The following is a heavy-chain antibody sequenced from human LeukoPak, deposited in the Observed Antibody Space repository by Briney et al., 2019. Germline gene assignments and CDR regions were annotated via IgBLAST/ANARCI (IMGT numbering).Heavy chain of an antibody. Sequence: PGRSLRLSCAASGFTFSSYAMHWVRQAPGKGLEWVAGISDDGSNKYYADSVKGRFTISRDNSKNTLYLQMNSLRAEDTAVYYCAKDHRRRDGYNLGYFDYWGQGTLVTVSS. CDR1: GFTFSSYA. D-gene: IGHD5-24*01. CDR3: AKDHRRRDGYNLGYFDY. J-gene: IGHJ4*02. V-gene: IGHV3-30-3*01. CDR2: ISDDGSNK.